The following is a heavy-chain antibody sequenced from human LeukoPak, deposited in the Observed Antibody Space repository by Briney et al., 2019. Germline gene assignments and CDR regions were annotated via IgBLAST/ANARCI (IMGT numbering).Heavy chain of an antibody. Sequence: PGGSLRLSCAASGFTFSSYWTHWVRQAPGKGLVWVSRINSDESSTSYTDSVKGRLTISRDNAKNTLYLQMNSLRAEDTAVYYCARGTTVITFDYWGQGTLVTVSS. J-gene: IGHJ4*02. D-gene: IGHD4-23*01. V-gene: IGHV3-74*01. CDR2: INSDESST. CDR1: GFTFSSYW. CDR3: ARGTTVITFDY.